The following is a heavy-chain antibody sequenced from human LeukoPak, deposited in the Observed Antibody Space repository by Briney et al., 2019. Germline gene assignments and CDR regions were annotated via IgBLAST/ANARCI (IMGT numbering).Heavy chain of an antibody. CDR2: ISYDGSNK. J-gene: IGHJ3*02. D-gene: IGHD1-26*01. V-gene: IGHV3-30*04. CDR1: GFTFSSYA. Sequence: GGSLRLSCAASGFTFSSYAMHWVRQAPGKGLKWVAVISYDGSNKYYADSVKGRFTISRDNSKNTLYLQMNSLRAEDTAVYYCARPRIVGAATDAFDIWGQGTMVTVSS. CDR3: ARPRIVGAATDAFDI.